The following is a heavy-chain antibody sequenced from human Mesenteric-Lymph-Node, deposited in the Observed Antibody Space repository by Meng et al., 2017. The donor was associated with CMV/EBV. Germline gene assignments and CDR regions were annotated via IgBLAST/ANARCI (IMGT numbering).Heavy chain of an antibody. CDR3: ARISSGGNKRSSSSDYYYGMDV. Sequence: SETLSLTCTVSGGSISTYYWNWLRQFPGKGLEWIGYISNSGNIDYNPSLRSRVSIAVDTSTSQVSLKLRSLTAADTATYYCARISSGGNKRSSSSDYYYGMDVWGQGTTVTVSS. CDR2: ISNSGNI. J-gene: IGHJ6*02. D-gene: IGHD6-6*01. CDR1: GGSISTYY. V-gene: IGHV4-59*01.